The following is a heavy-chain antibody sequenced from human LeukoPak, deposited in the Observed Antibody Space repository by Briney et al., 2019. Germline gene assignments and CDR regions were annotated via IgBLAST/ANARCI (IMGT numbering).Heavy chain of an antibody. Sequence: GGSLRLSCVASGFNFSIYKMNWVRQAPGKGLEWVSYISSSGSILYYADSVKGRSTISRDNADNSLYLQMNSLRDEDTAVYYCARDSGYNYGYKHWGQGTLVTVSS. V-gene: IGHV3-48*02. CDR2: ISSSGSIL. CDR3: ARDSGYNYGYKH. CDR1: GFNFSIYK. J-gene: IGHJ1*01. D-gene: IGHD5-18*01.